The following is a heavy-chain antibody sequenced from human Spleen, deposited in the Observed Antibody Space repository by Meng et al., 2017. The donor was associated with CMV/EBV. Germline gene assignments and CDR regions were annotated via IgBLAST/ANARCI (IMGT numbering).Heavy chain of an antibody. CDR3: ASHCSSTSCYSY. Sequence: ASGYTFTSYGISWVRRAPGQGIEWMGWISAYNGNTNYAQKLQGRVTMTTDTSTSTAYMELRSLRSDDTAVYYCASHCSSTSCYSYWGQGTLVTVSS. CDR1: GYTFTSYG. CDR2: ISAYNGNT. J-gene: IGHJ4*02. D-gene: IGHD2-2*02. V-gene: IGHV1-18*01.